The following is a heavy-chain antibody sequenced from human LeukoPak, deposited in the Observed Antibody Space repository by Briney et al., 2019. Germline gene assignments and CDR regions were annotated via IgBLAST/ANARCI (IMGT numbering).Heavy chain of an antibody. V-gene: IGHV1-24*01. D-gene: IGHD6-6*01. Sequence: ASVKVSCKVSGYTLTELSMHWVRQAPGKGLEWMGGFDPEDGETIYAQKFQGRVTMTEDTSTDTAYMELSSLRSEDTAVYYCARVPYTEYSSSSGNWFDPWGQGTLVTVSS. CDR1: GYTLTELS. CDR2: FDPEDGET. CDR3: ARVPYTEYSSSSGNWFDP. J-gene: IGHJ5*02.